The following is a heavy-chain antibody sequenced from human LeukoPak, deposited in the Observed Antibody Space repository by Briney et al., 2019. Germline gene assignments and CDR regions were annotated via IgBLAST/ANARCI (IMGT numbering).Heavy chain of an antibody. V-gene: IGHV1-24*01. Sequence: ASVKVSCKVSGKTLSDLSIHWLRQPPGKGLEWLGGSDPEDGERIYAQMFQGRVTMTEDTSIDTAYMELSSLRSEDTAVYYCETGFTTMAVDYFDYWGQGTLVTVSS. CDR2: SDPEDGER. D-gene: IGHD5-18*01. J-gene: IGHJ4*02. CDR3: ETGFTTMAVDYFDY. CDR1: GKTLSDLS.